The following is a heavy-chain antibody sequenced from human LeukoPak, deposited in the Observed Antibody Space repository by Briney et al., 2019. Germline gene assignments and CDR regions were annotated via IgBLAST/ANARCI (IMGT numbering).Heavy chain of an antibody. Sequence: PGGSLRLSCAASGFTFSNAWMNWVRQAPGKGLEWVSDITSGSGTIYYADSVKGRFTISRDNAKNSLYLQMNSLRAEDTAVYYCARGMEPRYYYYYYYMDVWGKGTTVTVSS. CDR3: ARGMEPRYYYYYYYMDV. V-gene: IGHV3-48*01. D-gene: IGHD1-1*01. J-gene: IGHJ6*03. CDR1: GFTFSNAW. CDR2: ITSGSGTI.